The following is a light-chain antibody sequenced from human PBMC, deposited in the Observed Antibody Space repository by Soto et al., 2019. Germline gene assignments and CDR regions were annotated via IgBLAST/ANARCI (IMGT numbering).Light chain of an antibody. CDR3: QQSYTAPWT. CDR2: AAS. J-gene: IGKJ1*01. CDR1: QSISSY. V-gene: IGKV1-39*01. Sequence: DLQMTQSPSSLSASVGDRVTITCRASQSISSYLNWYQQKPGKAPKLLIYAASSLQSGVPSRFSGSGSGTDFTLTINSLQPEDFATYYCQQSYTAPWTFGQGTEVEIK.